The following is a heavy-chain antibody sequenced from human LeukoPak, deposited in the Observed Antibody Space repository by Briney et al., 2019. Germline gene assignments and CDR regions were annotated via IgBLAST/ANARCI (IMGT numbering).Heavy chain of an antibody. D-gene: IGHD3-16*01. CDR2: IYAGGST. CDR1: GFTFSNNY. Sequence: SGGSLRLSCAVSGFTFSNNYMSWVRQAPGKGLEWVSVIYAGGSTYYADSVKGRFTISRHSFKNTVYLQMNSLRAEDAAVYYCAREEGAGGTFVYWGERTLVTVSS. CDR3: AREEGAGGTFVY. V-gene: IGHV3-66*01. J-gene: IGHJ4*02.